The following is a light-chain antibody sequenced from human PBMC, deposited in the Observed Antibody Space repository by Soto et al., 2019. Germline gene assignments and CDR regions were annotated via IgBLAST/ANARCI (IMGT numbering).Light chain of an antibody. CDR1: QDISTS. CDR2: PAS. CDR3: QHIRTYPFS. V-gene: IGKV1-9*01. J-gene: IGKJ2*03. Sequence: DIQLTQSPSFLSASVGDRVTISCRASQDISTSLAWFQQKAGKAPQLLVYPASNLQDGVPSRFSGSGSGTYFTLTISNLQAEDFATYYCQHIRTYPFSFGQGTKLDIK.